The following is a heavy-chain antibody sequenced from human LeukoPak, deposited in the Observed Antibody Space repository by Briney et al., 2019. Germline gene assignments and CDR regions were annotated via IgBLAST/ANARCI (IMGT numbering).Heavy chain of an antibody. V-gene: IGHV3-15*01. Sequence: AGGSLRLSCVASGFTFSNAWMNWVRQAPGKGLEWVGRIKSKTDGGTIDYAAPVKGRFTISRDDSKNTLYLQMNSLKSEDTAVYYCTTEYIAAAAPFDYRGQGTLVTVSS. D-gene: IGHD6-25*01. CDR2: IKSKTDGGTI. CDR3: TTEYIAAAAPFDY. J-gene: IGHJ4*02. CDR1: GFTFSNAW.